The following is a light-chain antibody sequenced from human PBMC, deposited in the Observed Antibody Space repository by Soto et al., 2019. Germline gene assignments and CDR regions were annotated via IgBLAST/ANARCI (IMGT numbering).Light chain of an antibody. CDR3: QQYKSYTLT. Sequence: IQMTQSPSAMAASVGDTVTRTCRASQSISSWLAWYQQKPGKAPNLLIQKASSLESGVPSRFSGSGSGTEFTLTIRSLQPDDFATYYCQQYKSYTLTVGGGTKVDIK. CDR1: QSISSW. CDR2: KAS. J-gene: IGKJ4*01. V-gene: IGKV1-5*03.